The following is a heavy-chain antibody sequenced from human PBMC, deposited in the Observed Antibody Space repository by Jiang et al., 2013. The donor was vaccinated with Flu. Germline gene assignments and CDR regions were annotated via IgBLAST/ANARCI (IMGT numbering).Heavy chain of an antibody. CDR1: GFTFSSYA. CDR2: ISGSGGST. Sequence: SGFTFSSYAMSWVRQAPGKGLEWVSAISGSGGSTYYADSVKGRFTISRDNSKNTLYLQMNSLRAEDTAVYYCAKDRKVGGSKHFDYWGQGTLVTVSS. V-gene: IGHV3-23*01. D-gene: IGHD1-26*01. CDR3: AKDRKVGGSKHFDY. J-gene: IGHJ4*02.